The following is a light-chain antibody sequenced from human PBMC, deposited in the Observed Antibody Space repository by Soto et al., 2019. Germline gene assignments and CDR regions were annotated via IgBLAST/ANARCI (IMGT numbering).Light chain of an antibody. CDR3: SSYTSSRTLV. CDR1: SSDVGGYDY. CDR2: DVF. J-gene: IGLJ3*02. Sequence: QSALTQPASVSGSPGQSITISCTGTSSDVGGYDYVAWYQRHPGKAPKLMIYDVFNRPSGVSHRFSGSKSGNTASLTISGLQAEDEAEYYCSSYTSSRTLVFGGGTQLTVL. V-gene: IGLV2-14*03.